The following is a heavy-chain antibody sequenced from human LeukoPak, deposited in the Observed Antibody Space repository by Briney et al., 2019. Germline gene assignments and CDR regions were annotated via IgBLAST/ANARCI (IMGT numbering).Heavy chain of an antibody. J-gene: IGHJ4*02. CDR1: GFTFSSYA. Sequence: PGGSLRLSCAASGFTFSSYAMSWVRQAPGKGLEWVSAISGSGGSTYYADSVKGRFTISRDNSKNTLYLQMNSLRAEDTAVYYCARRLKGYCSGGSCPDWGQGTLVTVSS. D-gene: IGHD2-15*01. V-gene: IGHV3-23*01. CDR2: ISGSGGST. CDR3: ARRLKGYCSGGSCPD.